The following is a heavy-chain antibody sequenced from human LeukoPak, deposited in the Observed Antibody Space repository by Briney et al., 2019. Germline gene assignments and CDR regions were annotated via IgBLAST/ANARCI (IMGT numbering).Heavy chain of an antibody. CDR2: IYTSGST. D-gene: IGHD1-26*01. V-gene: IGHV4-61*02. CDR3: AREASGSYNYFDY. Sequence: SETLSLTCTVSGGSISSGSYYWSWIRQPAGKGLEWIGRIYTSGSTNYNPSLKSRVTISVDTSKNQFSLKLSSVTAADTAVYYCAREASGSYNYFDYWGQGTLVTVSS. CDR1: GGSISSGSYY. J-gene: IGHJ4*02.